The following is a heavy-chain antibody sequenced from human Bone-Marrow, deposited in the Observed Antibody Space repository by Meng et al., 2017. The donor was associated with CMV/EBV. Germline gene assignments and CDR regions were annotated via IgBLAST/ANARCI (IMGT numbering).Heavy chain of an antibody. D-gene: IGHD6-19*01. CDR2: INHSGST. CDR3: ARERIAVAGTQYYGMDV. J-gene: IGHJ6*01. Sequence: SETLSLTCAVYGGSFSGYYWSWIRQPPGKGLEWIGEINHSGSTNYNPSLKSRVTISVDTSKNQFSLKLSSVTAADTAVYYCARERIAVAGTQYYGMDVWGQGHTVTGSS. V-gene: IGHV4-34*01. CDR1: GGSFSGYY.